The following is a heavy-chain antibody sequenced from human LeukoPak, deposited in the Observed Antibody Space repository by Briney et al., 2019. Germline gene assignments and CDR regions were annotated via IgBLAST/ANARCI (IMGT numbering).Heavy chain of an antibody. CDR2: IIPILGIA. CDR1: GGTFSSYA. CDR3: AGVEGGEYCTNGVCYGGSFDY. D-gene: IGHD2-8*01. Sequence: ASVKVSCKASGGTFSSYAISWVRQAPGQGLEWMGRIIPILGIANYAQKFQGRVTITADKSTSTAYMELSSLRSEDTAVYYCAGVEGGEYCTNGVCYGGSFDYWGQGALVTVSS. V-gene: IGHV1-69*04. J-gene: IGHJ4*02.